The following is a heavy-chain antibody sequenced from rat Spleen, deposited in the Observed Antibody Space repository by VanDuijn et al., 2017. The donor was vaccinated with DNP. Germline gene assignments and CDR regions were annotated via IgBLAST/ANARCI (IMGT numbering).Heavy chain of an antibody. D-gene: IGHD1-11*01. Sequence: EVQLQESGPGLVKPSQSLSLTCSVTGYSITSNYWAWIRKFPGNKMEWMGFISYSGSTSYTPSLKSRISITRDTSKNQFFLHLNSVTTEDTATYYCTRGLRRVYWYFDFWGPGIMVTVSS. V-gene: IGHV3-1*01. CDR3: TRGLRRVYWYFDF. CDR2: ISYSGST. CDR1: GYSITSNY. J-gene: IGHJ1*01.